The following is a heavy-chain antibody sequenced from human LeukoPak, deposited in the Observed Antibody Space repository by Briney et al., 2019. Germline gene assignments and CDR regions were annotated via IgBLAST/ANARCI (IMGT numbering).Heavy chain of an antibody. CDR2: ISGSGGST. D-gene: IGHD3-10*01. CDR3: ARDPYSYGSNDDAFDI. V-gene: IGHV3-23*01. CDR1: GFTFSSYA. Sequence: GGSLRLSCAASGFTFSSYAMSWVRQAPGKGLEWVSAISGSGGSTHYADSVKGRFTISRDNSKNTLYLQMNSLRAEDTAVYYCARDPYSYGSNDDAFDIWGQGTMVTVSS. J-gene: IGHJ3*02.